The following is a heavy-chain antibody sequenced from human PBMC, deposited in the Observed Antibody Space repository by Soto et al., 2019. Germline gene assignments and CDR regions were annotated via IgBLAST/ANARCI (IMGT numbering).Heavy chain of an antibody. CDR2: ISISGSNI. CDR1: GFTFNDYY. D-gene: IGHD3-3*01. CDR3: ARGWRYDFWSGYFEL. Sequence: VQLVESGGGLVKLGGSLRLSCAASGFTFNDYYMTWIRQAPGKGLEWISYISISGSNIHYADSVKGRFTISRDNAKKSLYLQMDTLRAEDPAVYFCARGWRYDFWSGYFELWGQGALVTVSS. J-gene: IGHJ4*02. V-gene: IGHV3-11*01.